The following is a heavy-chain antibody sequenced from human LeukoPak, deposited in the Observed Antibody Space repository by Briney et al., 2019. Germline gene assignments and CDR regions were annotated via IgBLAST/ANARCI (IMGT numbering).Heavy chain of an antibody. CDR2: ISYDGSNN. D-gene: IGHD3-16*01. CDR1: GFTFSSYG. V-gene: IGHV3-30*03. Sequence: GGSLRLSCAASGFTFSSYGLHWVRQAPGKGLEWVALISYDGSNNYYADSVKGRFTISRDNSKNTLYLQMNSLRAEDTAVYYCAILMITFGDGSYFDYWGQGTLVTVSS. CDR3: AILMITFGDGSYFDY. J-gene: IGHJ4*02.